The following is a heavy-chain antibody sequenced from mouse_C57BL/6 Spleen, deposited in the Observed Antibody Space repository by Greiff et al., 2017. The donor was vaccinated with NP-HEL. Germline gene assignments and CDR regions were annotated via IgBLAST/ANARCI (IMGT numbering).Heavy chain of an antibody. J-gene: IGHJ2*01. Sequence: QVQLQQSGAELVKPGASVKLSCKASGYTFTSYWMQWVKQRPGQGLEWIGEIDPSDSYTNYNQKFKGKATLTVDTSSSTAYMQLSSLTSEDSAVYYWARNYGYYFDYWGQGTTLTVSS. V-gene: IGHV1-50*01. CDR3: ARNYGYYFDY. D-gene: IGHD1-2*01. CDR1: GYTFTSYW. CDR2: IDPSDSYT.